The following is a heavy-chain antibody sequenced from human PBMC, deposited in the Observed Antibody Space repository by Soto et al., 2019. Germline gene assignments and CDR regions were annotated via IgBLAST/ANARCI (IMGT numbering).Heavy chain of an antibody. CDR3: ARARTTMVRGTGEVYGMDV. V-gene: IGHV1-2*02. J-gene: IGHJ6*02. Sequence: GASVKVSCKASGYTFTGYYKHWVRQAPGQGLEWMGWINPNSGGTNYAQKFQGRVTMTRDTSISTAYMELSRLRSDDTAVYYCARARTTMVRGTGEVYGMDVWGQGTTVTVSS. CDR1: GYTFTGYY. D-gene: IGHD3-10*01. CDR2: INPNSGGT.